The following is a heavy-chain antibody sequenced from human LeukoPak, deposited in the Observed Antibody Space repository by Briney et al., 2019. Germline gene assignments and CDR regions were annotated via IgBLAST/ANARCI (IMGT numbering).Heavy chain of an antibody. J-gene: IGHJ4*02. CDR2: ISGDGTRT. CDR3: AKWPEGAMDYFDY. V-gene: IGHV3-23*01. CDR1: GFSFSSYA. Sequence: PTGGSLRLSCAASGFSFSSYAMTWARQAPVKGLEWVSAISGDGTRTYYADSAKGRFTISRDNSKNTLYLEMNSLRVEDTAIYYCAKWPEGAMDYFDYWGQGTLVTVSS. D-gene: IGHD3-16*01.